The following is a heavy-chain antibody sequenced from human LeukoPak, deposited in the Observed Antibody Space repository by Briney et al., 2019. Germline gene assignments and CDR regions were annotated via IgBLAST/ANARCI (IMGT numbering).Heavy chain of an antibody. CDR2: ISYDGSNK. J-gene: IGHJ4*02. CDR1: GFTFSNYG. CDR3: AKEGGMTTVFNWEGFDY. D-gene: IGHD4-17*01. V-gene: IGHV3-30*18. Sequence: GGSLGLSCAASGFTFSNYGMHWVRRTPGKGLEWVAVISYDGSNKYYADSVKGRFTISRDISKNTLYLQVNSLRAEDTAVYYCAKEGGMTTVFNWEGFDYWGQGTLVTVSS.